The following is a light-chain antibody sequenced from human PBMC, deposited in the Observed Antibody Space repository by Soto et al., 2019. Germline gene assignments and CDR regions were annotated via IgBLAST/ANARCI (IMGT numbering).Light chain of an antibody. Sequence: EIVMTQSPATLSVSPGERATLSCRASQSVSSNFAWYQQRPAQAPMLLIYDVSTRATGVPTRFSGSGSGTEFTLTISSLQSEDFAVYYCQQYHDWPLTFGGGTRVEIK. V-gene: IGKV3D-15*01. CDR2: DVS. CDR1: QSVSSN. J-gene: IGKJ4*01. CDR3: QQYHDWPLT.